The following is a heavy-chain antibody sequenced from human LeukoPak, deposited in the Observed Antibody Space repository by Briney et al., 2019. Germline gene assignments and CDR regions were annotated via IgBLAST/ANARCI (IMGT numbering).Heavy chain of an antibody. CDR1: GYIFTTYW. D-gene: IGHD6-13*01. J-gene: IGHJ4*02. V-gene: IGHV5-51*01. CDR3: ARPPSRGYDTSFDY. Sequence: GESLKISCKGSGYIFTTYWIGRVRQMPGKGLEWMGIIYPGDSDTRYSPSFQGQVTISADKSISTAYLQWSSLKASDTAMYYCARPPSRGYDTSFDYWGQGTLVTVSS. CDR2: IYPGDSDT.